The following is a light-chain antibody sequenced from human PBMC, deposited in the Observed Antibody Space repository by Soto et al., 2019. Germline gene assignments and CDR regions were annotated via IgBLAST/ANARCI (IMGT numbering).Light chain of an antibody. Sequence: IVMSQSPSSLSASVGDRVTITCRASQDLDKWLAWYQQKPGKAPKLLIYRSSTLKQGVPSRFSGFGSGTEYILTINDLQPDDCATHYCQQRYSTPLYTFGQGTKLEIK. CDR2: RSS. CDR1: QDLDKW. CDR3: QQRYSTPLYT. V-gene: IGKV1-5*03. J-gene: IGKJ2*01.